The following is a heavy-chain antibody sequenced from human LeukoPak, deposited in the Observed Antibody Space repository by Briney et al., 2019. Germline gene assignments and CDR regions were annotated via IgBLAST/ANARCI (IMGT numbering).Heavy chain of an antibody. CDR2: ISTSSSYI. D-gene: IGHD6-13*01. J-gene: IGHJ5*02. V-gene: IGHV3-21*01. CDR1: GFTFSSYS. Sequence: GGTLRLSCAASGFTFSSYSMNWVRQAPGKGLEWVSSISTSSSYIYYADSVKGRFTISRDNAKNSLYLQMNSLRAEDTAVYYCARDRSNIAASDGWFDPWGQGTLVTVSS. CDR3: ARDRSNIAASDGWFDP.